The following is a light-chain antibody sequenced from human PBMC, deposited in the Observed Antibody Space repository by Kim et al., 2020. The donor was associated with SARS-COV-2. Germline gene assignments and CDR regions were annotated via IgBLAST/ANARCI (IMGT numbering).Light chain of an antibody. Sequence: QSITISCTGTSSDVGGYNYVSWYQQHPGKAPKIMIYDVSHRPSGVSNRFSGSKSGNTASLTISGHQAEDEADYYCSSYTSSNTIGIFGGGTQLTVL. CDR2: DVS. V-gene: IGLV2-14*03. J-gene: IGLJ2*01. CDR1: SSDVGGYNY. CDR3: SSYTSSNTIGI.